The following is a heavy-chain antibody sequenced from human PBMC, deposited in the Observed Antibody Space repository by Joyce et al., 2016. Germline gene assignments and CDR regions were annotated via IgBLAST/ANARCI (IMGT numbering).Heavy chain of an antibody. J-gene: IGHJ4*02. CDR1: GFTFITYT. CDR3: ASGYSGYDFEAYFDY. Sequence: EVQVVESGGGLVKPGGSLRLSCAASGFTFITYTMNWVRQAPGKGLEWVSSISSSSSYIYYADSVKGRFTNARDNAENSLYLQMKSLRAEDTAVYYCASGYSGYDFEAYFDYWGQGTLVTVSS. D-gene: IGHD5-12*01. CDR2: ISSSSSYI. V-gene: IGHV3-21*01.